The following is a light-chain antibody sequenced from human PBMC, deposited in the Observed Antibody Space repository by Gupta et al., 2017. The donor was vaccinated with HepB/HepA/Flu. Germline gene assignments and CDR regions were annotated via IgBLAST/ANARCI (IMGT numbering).Light chain of an antibody. J-gene: IGLJ1*01. Sequence: QSALTQPASVSGSPGQSTTLSCPGASSDVGAYNYVSWYQQHPGRAPKLIIHDVSNRPSGVSSRFSGSKSDNTASLTISGLQAEDEADYYCNSFTTRGTYVFGSGTKVTVL. V-gene: IGLV2-14*03. CDR2: DVS. CDR1: SSDVGAYNY. CDR3: NSFTTRGTYV.